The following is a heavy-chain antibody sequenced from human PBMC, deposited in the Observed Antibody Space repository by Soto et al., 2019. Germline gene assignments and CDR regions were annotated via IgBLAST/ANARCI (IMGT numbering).Heavy chain of an antibody. J-gene: IGHJ4*02. Sequence: GGSLRLSCAASGFTFSSYAMSWVRQAPGKGLEWVSTITGSGASTYYADSVKGRFTISRGNSKNTLFLQMNSLRAEDSAIYYCAKAYSSTAHVHFDYWGQGTLVTVSS. D-gene: IGHD6-13*01. CDR2: ITGSGAST. V-gene: IGHV3-23*01. CDR1: GFTFSSYA. CDR3: AKAYSSTAHVHFDY.